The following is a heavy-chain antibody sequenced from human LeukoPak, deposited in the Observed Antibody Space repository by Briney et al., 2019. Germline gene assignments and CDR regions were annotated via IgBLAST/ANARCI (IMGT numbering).Heavy chain of an antibody. J-gene: IGHJ4*02. CDR2: ISYDGSNK. D-gene: IGHD3-16*01. Sequence: GGSLRLSCAASGFTFSSYGMHWVRQAPGKGLEWVAVISYDGSNKYYADSVKGRFTISRDNSKNTLYLQMNSLRAEDTAVYYCAKAPGDFIMTTFGGVGIDYWGQGTLVTISS. CDR3: AKAPGDFIMTTFGGVGIDY. V-gene: IGHV3-30*18. CDR1: GFTFSSYG.